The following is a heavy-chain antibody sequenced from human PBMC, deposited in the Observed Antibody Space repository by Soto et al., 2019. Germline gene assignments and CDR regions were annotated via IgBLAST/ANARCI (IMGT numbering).Heavy chain of an antibody. CDR3: ARYNAASGTYYFDY. CDR2: IYHSGSA. CDR1: GDSVSSRFW. D-gene: IGHD6-13*01. Sequence: ETLSLTCAVSGDSVSSRFWWSWVRQSPGKGLEWIGEIYHSGSANYNPSLKSRVTMSVDNSKNQFSLKLNSVTAADTAVYYCARYNAASGTYYFDYWGQGTLVTVSS. V-gene: IGHV4-4*02. J-gene: IGHJ4*02.